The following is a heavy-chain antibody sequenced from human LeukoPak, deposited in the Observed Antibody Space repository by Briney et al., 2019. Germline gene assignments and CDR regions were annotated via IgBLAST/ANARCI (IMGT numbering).Heavy chain of an antibody. CDR1: GFSFSSHA. J-gene: IGHJ4*02. D-gene: IGHD2-2*01. CDR3: AKDGGIVVVPAALYYFDY. Sequence: GGSLRLSCAASGFSFSSHAMSWVRQAPGKGLEWVSGISGNGGSTYYADSVKGRFTISRDNSKNTLYLQMNSLRAEDTAVYYCAKDGGIVVVPAALYYFDYWGQGTLVAVSS. CDR2: ISGNGGST. V-gene: IGHV3-23*01.